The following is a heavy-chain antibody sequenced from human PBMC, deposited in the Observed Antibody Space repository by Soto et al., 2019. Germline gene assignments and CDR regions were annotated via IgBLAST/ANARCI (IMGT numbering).Heavy chain of an antibody. V-gene: IGHV3-48*02. J-gene: IGHJ4*02. CDR2: INSTSGTI. CDR3: ARLSVRYCSGGSCSQLDY. D-gene: IGHD2-15*01. Sequence: EVQLVESGGGLVQPGGSLRLSCAASGFTFNSYSMTWVRQAPGKGLEWLSFINSTSGTIYYADSVKGRFTISRDNAKNSLYLQMNSLRDEDTAVYYCARLSVRYCSGGSCSQLDYWGQGTLVTVSS. CDR1: GFTFNSYS.